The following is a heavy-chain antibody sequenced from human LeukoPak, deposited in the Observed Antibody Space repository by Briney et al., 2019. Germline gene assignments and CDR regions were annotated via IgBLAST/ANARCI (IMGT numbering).Heavy chain of an antibody. V-gene: IGHV1-69*06. D-gene: IGHD6-19*01. CDR1: GGTFSSYA. CDR3: ARDRSIAVAGMGY. J-gene: IGHJ4*02. CDR2: IIPIFGTA. Sequence: ASVKVSCKASGGTFSSYAISWVRQAPGQGLEWMGGIIPIFGTANYAQKFQGRVTITADKSTSTAYMELSSLRSEDTAVYYCARDRSIAVAGMGYWGQGTLVTVSS.